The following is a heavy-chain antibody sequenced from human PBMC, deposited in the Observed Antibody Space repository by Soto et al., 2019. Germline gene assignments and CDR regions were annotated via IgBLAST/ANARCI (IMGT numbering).Heavy chain of an antibody. CDR3: ARRGQVGSGLAH. D-gene: IGHD1-26*01. V-gene: IGHV3-74*01. CDR2: INTDGSST. CDR1: GFTFSSYW. Sequence: GSLRLSCVASGFTFSSYWVHWVRQAPGKGLVWVSRINTDGSSTSYADSVKGRFTISRDNAKNTLYLQMNSLGAEDTAVYYCARRGQVGSGLAHWGQGTLVTVSS. J-gene: IGHJ5*02.